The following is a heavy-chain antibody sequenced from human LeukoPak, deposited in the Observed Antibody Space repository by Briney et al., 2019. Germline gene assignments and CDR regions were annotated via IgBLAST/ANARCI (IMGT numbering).Heavy chain of an antibody. CDR1: GYTFASYG. CDR2: ISAYNGNT. J-gene: IGHJ6*02. CDR3: ATTRRVTYYYYYGMDV. D-gene: IGHD5-18*01. V-gene: IGHV1-18*01. Sequence: ASVKVSCKASGYTFASYGISWVRQAPGQGLEWMGWISAYNGNTNYAQKLQGRVTMTTDTSTSTAYMELRSLRSDDTAVYYCATTRRVTYYYYYGMDVWGQGTTVTVSS.